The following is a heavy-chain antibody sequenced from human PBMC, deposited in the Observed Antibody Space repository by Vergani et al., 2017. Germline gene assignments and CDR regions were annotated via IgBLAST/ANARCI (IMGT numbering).Heavy chain of an antibody. CDR3: TRLSSYYYYYMDV. V-gene: IGHV1-69*01. CDR1: GFTFSSYA. J-gene: IGHJ6*03. CDR2: IIPIFGTA. Sequence: VQLLESGGGLVQPGGSLRLSCAASGFTFSSYAMSWVRQAPGQGLEWMGGIIPIFGTANYAQKFQGRVTITADESTSTAYMELSSLRSEDTAVYYCTRLSSYYYYYMDVWGKGPKV.